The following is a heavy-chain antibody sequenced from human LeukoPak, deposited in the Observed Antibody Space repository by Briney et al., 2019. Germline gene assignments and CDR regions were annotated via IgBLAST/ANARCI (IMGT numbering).Heavy chain of an antibody. Sequence: GGSLRLSCAASGFTFSDYYMSWIRQAPGKGLEWVSYISSSGSTIYYADSVKGRFTISRDNSKNTLYLQMNSLRAEDTAVYYCAKDHYGSGTLAPGGWPGGYWGQGPRVTVSS. CDR1: GFTFSDYY. D-gene: IGHD3-10*01. V-gene: IGHV3-11*01. CDR3: AKDHYGSGTLAPGGWPGGY. CDR2: ISSSGSTI. J-gene: IGHJ4*02.